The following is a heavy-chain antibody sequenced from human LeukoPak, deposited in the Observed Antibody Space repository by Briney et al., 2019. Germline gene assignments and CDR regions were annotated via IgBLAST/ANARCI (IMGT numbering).Heavy chain of an antibody. Sequence: PGGSLRLSCAASGFTFSSYAMSWVRQAPGKGLEWVSAISGSGGSTYYADSVKDRFTISRDNSKNTLYLQMNSLRAEDTAVYYCAKIWSYYYDSSGYPTEIYWGQGTLVTVSS. CDR2: ISGSGGST. CDR3: AKIWSYYYDSSGYPTEIY. CDR1: GFTFSSYA. V-gene: IGHV3-23*01. D-gene: IGHD3-22*01. J-gene: IGHJ1*01.